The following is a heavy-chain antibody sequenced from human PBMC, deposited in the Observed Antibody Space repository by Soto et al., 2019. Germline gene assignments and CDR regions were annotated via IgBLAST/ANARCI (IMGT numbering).Heavy chain of an antibody. V-gene: IGHV3-33*01. J-gene: IGHJ4*02. CDR3: ARDGAVNTGFGKDY. CDR1: GFTFSSYG. Sequence: PGGSLRLSCAASGFTFSSYGMHWVRQAPGKGLEWVAFIWHDGGNKFYAESVKGRFTISRDNSKNTLYLQMTSLSAEDTAMYYCARDGAVNTGFGKDYWGQGTLVTVPS. D-gene: IGHD3-16*01. CDR2: IWHDGGNK.